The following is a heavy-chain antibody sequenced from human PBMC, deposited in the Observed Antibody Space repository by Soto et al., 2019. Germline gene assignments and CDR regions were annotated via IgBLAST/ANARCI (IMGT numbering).Heavy chain of an antibody. D-gene: IGHD4-17*01. V-gene: IGHV4-59*01. Sequence: PSETLSLTCTVSGGSISSYYWSWIRQPPGKGLEWIGYIYYSGSTNYNPSLKSRVTISVDTSKNQFSLKLSSVTAADTAVYYCARDRKGDYDHYYYGMDVWGQGTTVTVS. CDR2: IYYSGST. J-gene: IGHJ6*02. CDR1: GGSISSYY. CDR3: ARDRKGDYDHYYYGMDV.